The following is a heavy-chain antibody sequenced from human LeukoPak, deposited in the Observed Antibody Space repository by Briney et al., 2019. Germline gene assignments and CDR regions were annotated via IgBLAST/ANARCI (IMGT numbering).Heavy chain of an antibody. Sequence: SETLSLICTVSGGSISNYYWSWIRQPPGKGLEWIGYIYYSGSTNYNPSLKSRVNISVDTSKNQFSLKLSSVAAADTAVYYCARDYGDYFDYWGQGTLVTVSS. D-gene: IGHD4-17*01. V-gene: IGHV4-59*01. J-gene: IGHJ4*02. CDR2: IYYSGST. CDR1: GGSISNYY. CDR3: ARDYGDYFDY.